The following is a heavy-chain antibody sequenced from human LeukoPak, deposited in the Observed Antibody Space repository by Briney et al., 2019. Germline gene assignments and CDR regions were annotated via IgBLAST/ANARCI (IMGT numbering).Heavy chain of an antibody. CDR1: GGSFSGYY. Sequence: PSETLSLTCAVYGGSFSGYYWSWIRQPPGKGLEWIGEINHSGSTNYNPSLKSRVTISVDTSKNQFSLKVSSVTAADTAVYYCARGPASSTVCYYWGQGTLVTVSS. CDR3: ARGPASSTVCYY. J-gene: IGHJ4*02. CDR2: INHSGST. V-gene: IGHV4-34*01. D-gene: IGHD2-2*01.